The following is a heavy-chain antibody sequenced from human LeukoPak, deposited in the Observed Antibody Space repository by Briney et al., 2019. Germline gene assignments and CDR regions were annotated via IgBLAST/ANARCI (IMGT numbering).Heavy chain of an antibody. V-gene: IGHV3-30*02. CDR3: AKDSRYFDWSNLVY. J-gene: IGHJ4*02. CDR1: GFAFSSYG. Sequence: HPGGSLRLSCAASGFAFSSYGMHWVRQAPGKGLEWVAVKGRFTISRDNSKNTLYLQMNSLRAEDTAVYYCAKDSRYFDWSNLVYWGQGALVTVSS. D-gene: IGHD3-9*01.